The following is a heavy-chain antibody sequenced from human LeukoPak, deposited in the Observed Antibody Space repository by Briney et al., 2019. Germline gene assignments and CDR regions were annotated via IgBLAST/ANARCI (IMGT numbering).Heavy chain of an antibody. V-gene: IGHV3-7*03. J-gene: IGHJ4*02. CDR2: IAADGNDK. CDR3: AREVFFQFDN. CDR1: GFTFRKYW. Sequence: GGSLRLSCAAPGFTFRKYWMAWVRQAPGRGLEWVATIAADGNDKDYEDALQGRFTISRDNTRNSLSLRIDSLRAEDTAQYYCAREVFFQFDNWGQGALVTVSS.